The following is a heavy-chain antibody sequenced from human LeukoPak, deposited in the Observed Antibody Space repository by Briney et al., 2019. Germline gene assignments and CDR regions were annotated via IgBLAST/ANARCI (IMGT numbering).Heavy chain of an antibody. V-gene: IGHV1-8*01. CDR2: MNPNSGNT. D-gene: IGHD5-18*01. Sequence: ASVKVSCKASGYTFTSYDINWVRQATGQGLEWMGWMNPNSGNTGYAQKFQGRVTMTRNISISTAYMELSSLRSEDTAVYYCARGYSYGYYDYYYYMDVWGKGTTVTISS. J-gene: IGHJ6*03. CDR1: GYTFTSYD. CDR3: ARGYSYGYYDYYYYMDV.